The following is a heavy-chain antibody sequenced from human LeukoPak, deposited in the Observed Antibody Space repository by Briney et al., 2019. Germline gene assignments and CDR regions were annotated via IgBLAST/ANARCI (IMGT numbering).Heavy chain of an antibody. V-gene: IGHV4-59*01. CDR2: IYYSGST. Sequence: SETLSLACTVSGGSISSYYWSWIRQPPGKGLEWIGYIYYSGSTNYNPSLKSRVTISVDTSKNQFSLKLSSVTAADTAVYYCARDGRNSGYGAPWFDPWGQGTLVTVSS. J-gene: IGHJ5*02. CDR1: GGSISSYY. CDR3: ARDGRNSGYGAPWFDP. D-gene: IGHD5-12*01.